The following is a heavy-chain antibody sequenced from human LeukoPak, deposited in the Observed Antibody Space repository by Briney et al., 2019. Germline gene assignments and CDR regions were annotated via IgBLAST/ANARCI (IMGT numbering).Heavy chain of an antibody. J-gene: IGHJ4*02. CDR1: RFPFSNYG. V-gene: IGHV3-30*03. D-gene: IGHD3-16*01. Sequence: GGSLRLSCAASRFPFSNYGVHWVRQAPGKGLEWLAVISSDGSNRHYADSVKGRFTISRDNSKNTLYLQMNSLRAEDTAVYYCARERSLGTLGYWGQGTLVTVSS. CDR3: ARERSLGTLGY. CDR2: ISSDGSNR.